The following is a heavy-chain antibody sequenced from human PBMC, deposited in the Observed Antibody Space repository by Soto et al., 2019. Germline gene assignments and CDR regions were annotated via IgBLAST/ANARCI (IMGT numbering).Heavy chain of an antibody. Sequence: GESLKISCKGSGYIFTDYWITWVRQMPGKGLEWLGVIYPSDSDTRYSPSFQGQVTISADKSVNTAYVEWTGLQASDTGLYFCAITYFYDASGYTDGFDVWGQGTMVTVSS. CDR1: GYIFTDYW. V-gene: IGHV5-51*01. D-gene: IGHD3-22*01. J-gene: IGHJ3*01. CDR2: IYPSDSDT. CDR3: AITYFYDASGYTDGFDV.